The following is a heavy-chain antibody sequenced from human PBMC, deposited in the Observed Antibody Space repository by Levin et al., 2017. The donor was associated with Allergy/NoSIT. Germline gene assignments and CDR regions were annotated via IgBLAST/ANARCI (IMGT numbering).Heavy chain of an antibody. CDR3: ARGMNGDSISADAFDI. CDR2: IWYDGSNK. Sequence: GESLKISCAASGFTFSSYGMHWVRQAPGKGLEWVAVIWYDGSNKYYADSVKGRFTISRDNSKNTLYLQMNSLRAEDTAVYYCARGMNGDSISADAFDIWGQGTMVTVSS. D-gene: IGHD4-17*01. CDR1: GFTFSSYG. V-gene: IGHV3-33*01. J-gene: IGHJ3*02.